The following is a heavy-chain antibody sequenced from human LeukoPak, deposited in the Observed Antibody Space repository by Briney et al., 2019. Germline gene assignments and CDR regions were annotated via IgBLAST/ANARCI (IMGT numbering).Heavy chain of an antibody. J-gene: IGHJ4*02. CDR3: ARDKSEYDSSGRGDY. V-gene: IGHV3-74*03. CDR2: INGDGSYT. CDR1: GFAFSSYW. Sequence: GGSLRLSCAASGFAFSSYWMHWVRQVPGKGLVWLSRINGDGSYTKYADSVKGRFTISRDNAQNTLFLQMNSLSAEDTAVYFCARDKSEYDSSGRGDYWGQGTLGTVS. D-gene: IGHD3-22*01.